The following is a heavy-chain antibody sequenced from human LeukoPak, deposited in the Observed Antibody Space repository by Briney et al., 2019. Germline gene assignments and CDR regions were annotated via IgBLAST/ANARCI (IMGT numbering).Heavy chain of an antibody. D-gene: IGHD5-24*01. Sequence: RGSLRLSCAASGFTFSSYGMHWVRQAPGKGLEWVAVISYDGSNKYYADSVKGRFTISRDNSKNTLYLQMNSLRAEDTAVYYCASLAPTEPVEMATDPWGQGTLVTVSS. CDR1: GFTFSSYG. CDR2: ISYDGSNK. CDR3: ASLAPTEPVEMATDP. J-gene: IGHJ5*02. V-gene: IGHV3-30*03.